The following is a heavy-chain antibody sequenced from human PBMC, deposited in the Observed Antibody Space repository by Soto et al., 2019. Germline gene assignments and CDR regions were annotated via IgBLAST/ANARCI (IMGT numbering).Heavy chain of an antibody. CDR2: TNPNSGNT. CDR1: GYTFTSYE. D-gene: IGHD4-17*01. V-gene: IGHV1-8*01. J-gene: IGHJ4*02. Sequence: QVQLVQSGAEVKKPGASVKVSCKASGYTFTSYEINWVRQATGQGLEWMGWTNPNSGNTVYAQKFRGRVTMTSNTSIRAAYMELSSLRSHDTALYFSERGGLVYGGVDYWGQGTLITVSS. CDR3: ERGGLVYGGVDY.